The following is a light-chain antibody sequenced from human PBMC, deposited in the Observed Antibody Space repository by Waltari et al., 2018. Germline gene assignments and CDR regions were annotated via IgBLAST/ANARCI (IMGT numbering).Light chain of an antibody. CDR3: QHYYSSPR. J-gene: IGKJ1*01. CDR1: QGIRDA. CDR2: AAS. V-gene: IGKV1-NL1*01. Sequence: DIQMTQSPPSLSASVGDRVTITCRASQGIRDALVWYHQKPGKAPKVLLFAASRLGSGVPSMFSGSGSGTDFTLTISSLQPEDFATYYCQHYYSSPRFGQGTKVEI.